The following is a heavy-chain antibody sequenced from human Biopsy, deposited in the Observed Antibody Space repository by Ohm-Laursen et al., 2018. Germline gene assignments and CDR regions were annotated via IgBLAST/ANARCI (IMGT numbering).Heavy chain of an antibody. CDR3: TRWYDRSGYYRDL. V-gene: IGHV3-49*04. CDR2: IKTKGFRERT. J-gene: IGHJ5*02. D-gene: IGHD3-22*01. Sequence: SLRLSCSASGFTFADFAVSWVRQAPGQGMEWVGLIKTKGFRERTQYAASVEGRFTISRDDSKGVAYLEMSGLKTEDTALYYCTRWYDRSGYYRDLWGQGTLVTVSS. CDR1: GFTFADFA.